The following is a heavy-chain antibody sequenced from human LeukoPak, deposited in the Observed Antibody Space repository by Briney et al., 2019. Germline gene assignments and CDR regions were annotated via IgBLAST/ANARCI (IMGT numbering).Heavy chain of an antibody. J-gene: IGHJ2*01. Sequence: GGSLRLSCAASGFTFSRYTLNWVRQAPGKGLEWVSYISSSSSTIYYADSVKGRFTISRDNAKNSLYLQMNSLRADDTAVYYCARDRLYGYENWYFDLWGRGTLVTVSS. CDR2: ISSSSSTI. D-gene: IGHD5-18*01. CDR1: GFTFSRYT. CDR3: ARDRLYGYENWYFDL. V-gene: IGHV3-48*04.